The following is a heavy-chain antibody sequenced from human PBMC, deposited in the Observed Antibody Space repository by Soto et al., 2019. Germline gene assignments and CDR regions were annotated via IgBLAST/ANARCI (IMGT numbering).Heavy chain of an antibody. D-gene: IGHD3-9*01. J-gene: IGHJ6*02. CDR3: ARLTPSGFFYYAMDV. CDR1: GFSLRSTGMC. CDR2: IDWDDDK. Sequence: SGPTLVNPTQTLSLTCIFSGFSLRSTGMCLSWIRRPPGNALEWLAYIDWDDDKYYNTFLKTRLTISKDTSKNQVVLTMTNLDPVDTATYYCARLTPSGFFYYAMDVWGQGTTVTVSS. V-gene: IGHV2-70*01.